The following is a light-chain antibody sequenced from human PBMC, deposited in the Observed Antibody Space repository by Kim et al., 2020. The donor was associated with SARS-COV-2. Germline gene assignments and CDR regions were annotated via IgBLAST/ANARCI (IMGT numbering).Light chain of an antibody. J-gene: IGKJ1*01. Sequence: EIVLTQSPGTLSLSPGERATLSCRASQSVSSNYLAWYQQKPGQAPRLLIYDASSRATGIPDRFSGSGSGTDFTLTISRLEPEDFAVYYCQQYGGSPLTFGQGTKVEIK. CDR1: QSVSSNY. CDR2: DAS. V-gene: IGKV3-20*01. CDR3: QQYGGSPLT.